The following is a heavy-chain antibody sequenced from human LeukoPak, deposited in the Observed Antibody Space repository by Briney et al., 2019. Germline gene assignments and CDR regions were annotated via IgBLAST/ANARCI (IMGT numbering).Heavy chain of an antibody. D-gene: IGHD3-22*01. CDR1: GFTFSSYG. Sequence: GGSLRLSCAASGFTFSSYGMHWVRQAPGKGLEWVAFIRYDGSNKYYADSVKGRFTISRDNSKNTLYLQMNSLRAEDTAVYYCAKPSGKYYYDSSGYQYYFDYWGQGTLVTVSS. J-gene: IGHJ4*02. CDR2: IRYDGSNK. CDR3: AKPSGKYYYDSSGYQYYFDY. V-gene: IGHV3-30*02.